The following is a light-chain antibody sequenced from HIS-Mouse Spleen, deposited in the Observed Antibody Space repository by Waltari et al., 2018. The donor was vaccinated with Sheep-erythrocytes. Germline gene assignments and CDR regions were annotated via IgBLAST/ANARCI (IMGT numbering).Light chain of an antibody. CDR3: SSYAGSNNWV. Sequence: QSALTQPPSASGSPGQSVTIPRTGTSSDVGGYNYASWYQQHPGKAPKLMIYEVSKRPSGVPDRFSGSKSGNTASLTVSGLQAEDEADYYCSSYAGSNNWVFGGGTKLTVL. V-gene: IGLV2-8*01. CDR1: SSDVGGYNY. J-gene: IGLJ3*02. CDR2: EVS.